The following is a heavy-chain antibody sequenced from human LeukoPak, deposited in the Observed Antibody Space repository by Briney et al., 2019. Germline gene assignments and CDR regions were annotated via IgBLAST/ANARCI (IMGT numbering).Heavy chain of an antibody. CDR2: ISAYNGNT. J-gene: IGHJ4*02. V-gene: IGHV1-18*01. D-gene: IGHD1-26*01. Sequence: ASVKVSCKASGGTFSSYAISWVRQAPGQGLEWMGWISAYNGNTNYAQKLQGRVTMTTDTSTSTAYMELRSLRSDDTAVYYCARFYSGGHPSFDYWGQGTLVTVSS. CDR1: GGTFSSYA. CDR3: ARFYSGGHPSFDY.